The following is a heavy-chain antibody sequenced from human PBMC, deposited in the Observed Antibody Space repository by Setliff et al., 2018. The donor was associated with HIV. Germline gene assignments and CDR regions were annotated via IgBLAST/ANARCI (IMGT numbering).Heavy chain of an antibody. CDR2: VSSSGSS. Sequence: KPSETLSLTCTVSGGSIRSGSYSWSWIRQPAGQGLEWIGHVSSSGSSNYNPSLTSRVTISADTSKNQFSLKLTSVTAADTAVYYCARDTYHTGYLGWGPKPHYYYMDVWGKGTTVTVS. CDR1: GGSIRSGSYS. CDR3: ARDTYHTGYLGWGPKPHYYYMDV. D-gene: IGHD5-12*01. J-gene: IGHJ6*03. V-gene: IGHV4-61*09.